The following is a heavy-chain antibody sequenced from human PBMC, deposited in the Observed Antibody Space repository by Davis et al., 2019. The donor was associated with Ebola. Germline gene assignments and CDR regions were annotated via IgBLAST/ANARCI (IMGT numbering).Heavy chain of an antibody. CDR2: ISSSSAAI. J-gene: IGHJ3*02. CDR1: PFSISTYS. V-gene: IGHV3-48*01. CDR3: ARVGYSSGWLYDALDI. Sequence: PGGSLRLSCAASPFSISTYSMIWVRHAPGKALECISFISSSSAAIYYADSVKGRFTVSRDNDKNSLYLQMGSLGGEDTAVYYCARVGYSSGWLYDALDIWGRGTMVSVSA. D-gene: IGHD6-19*01.